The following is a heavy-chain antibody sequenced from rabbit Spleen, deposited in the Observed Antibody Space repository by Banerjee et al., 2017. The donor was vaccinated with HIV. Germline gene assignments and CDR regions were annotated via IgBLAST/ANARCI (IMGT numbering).Heavy chain of an antibody. CDR2: INMVTGRS. D-gene: IGHD3-1*01. CDR1: GFDFSGGYD. Sequence: QSLEESGGDLVKPGASLTLTCKASGFDFSGGYDMCWVRQAPGKGLEWITCINMVTGRSVYASWAKGRFIMSRTSSTTVTLQMTSLTAADTATYFCARDLASVVGWNFNLWGPGTLVTVS. J-gene: IGHJ4*01. CDR3: ARDLASVVGWNFNL. V-gene: IGHV1S40*01.